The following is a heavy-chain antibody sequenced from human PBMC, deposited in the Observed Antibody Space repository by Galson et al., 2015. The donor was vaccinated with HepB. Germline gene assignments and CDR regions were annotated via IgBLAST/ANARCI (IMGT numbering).Heavy chain of an antibody. CDR1: GFTFSSHA. CDR2: ISGSGGST. J-gene: IGHJ4*02. D-gene: IGHD3-3*01. Sequence: SLRLSCAASGFTFSSHAMSWVRQAPGKGLEWVSAISGSGGSTYYADPVKGRFTISRDNSKNTLYLQMNSLRAEDTAVYYCAKEEAYYDFWSGLLGPHYYFDYWGQGTLVTVSS. CDR3: AKEEAYYDFWSGLLGPHYYFDY. V-gene: IGHV3-23*01.